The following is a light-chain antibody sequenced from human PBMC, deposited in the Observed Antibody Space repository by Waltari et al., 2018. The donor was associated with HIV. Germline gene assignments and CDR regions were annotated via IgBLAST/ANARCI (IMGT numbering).Light chain of an antibody. CDR1: KLGNRF. Sequence: DLSQPASVSVSPGQPATVTCSGDKLGNRFVCWYRQKSGQSPELVIYHDSRRPSGVSDRFSGATSGSKATLTIRETQSIDEGDYYCQAWDSNNYVFGSGTRVTVL. CDR3: QAWDSNNYV. CDR2: HDS. V-gene: IGLV3-1*01. J-gene: IGLJ1*01.